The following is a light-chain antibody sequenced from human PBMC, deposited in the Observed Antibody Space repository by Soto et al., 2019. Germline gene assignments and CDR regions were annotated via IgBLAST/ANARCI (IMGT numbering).Light chain of an antibody. J-gene: IGKJ3*01. V-gene: IGKV3-20*01. CDR1: QSVSSSY. CDR2: GPS. Sequence: ESVLTQSPGTLSMSPGERATLSCRASQSVSSSYSAWYQQKPGQAPRLLSYGPSSRATGIPARFSGSGSGTDFTLTISRLEPEDFAVYYCQQYGSSPFTFGPGTKVDIK. CDR3: QQYGSSPFT.